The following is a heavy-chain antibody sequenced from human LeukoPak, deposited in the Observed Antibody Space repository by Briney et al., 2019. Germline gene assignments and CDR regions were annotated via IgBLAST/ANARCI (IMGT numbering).Heavy chain of an antibody. J-gene: IGHJ4*02. V-gene: IGHV4-59*12. Sequence: PSETLSLTCTVSGGSISSYYWSWIRQPPGKRLEWIGYIYYSGSTYYNPSLKSRVTISVDTSKNQFSLKLSSVTAADTAVYYCASRGYCSGGSCLDYWGQGTLVTVSS. CDR1: GGSISSYY. CDR2: IYYSGST. D-gene: IGHD2-15*01. CDR3: ASRGYCSGGSCLDY.